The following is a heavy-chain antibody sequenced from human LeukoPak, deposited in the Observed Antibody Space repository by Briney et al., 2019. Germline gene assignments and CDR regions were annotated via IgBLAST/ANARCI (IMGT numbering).Heavy chain of an antibody. V-gene: IGHV1-3*01. D-gene: IGHD3/OR15-3a*01. CDR1: GYTFTSYA. CDR2: INAGNGNT. CDR3: ARKRTYYYGMDF. J-gene: IGHJ6*02. Sequence: ASVKVSCKASGYTFTSYAMNWVRQAPGQRLEWMGWINAGNGNTKYSQKFQGRVTITRDTSASTAYMELSSLRSEDTAVYYCARKRTYYYGMDFWGQGTRVTVSS.